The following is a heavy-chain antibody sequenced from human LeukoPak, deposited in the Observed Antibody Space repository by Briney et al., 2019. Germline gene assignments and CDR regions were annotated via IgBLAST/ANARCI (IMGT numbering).Heavy chain of an antibody. J-gene: IGHJ4*02. V-gene: IGHV1-2*02. Sequence: GASLKVSRKASAYTFTAYYMHWVRQAPGQGLEWMGWINPDSGGTKYAQKFQDRVTLTRDTSISTAYMELSRLRSDDTAVYYCARDVAVAGTSRRGFGYWGQGTLVTVSS. D-gene: IGHD6-19*01. CDR1: AYTFTAYY. CDR2: INPDSGGT. CDR3: ARDVAVAGTSRRGFGY.